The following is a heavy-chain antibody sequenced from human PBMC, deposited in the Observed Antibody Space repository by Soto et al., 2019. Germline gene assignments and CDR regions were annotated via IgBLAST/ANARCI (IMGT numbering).Heavy chain of an antibody. Sequence: QVTLKESGPVLVNPTETLTLTCTVSGFSLSNARMGVSWIRQPPGKALEWLAHIFSNDEKSYSTSLKSRLTISKDTSKSQVVLTMTNMDPVNTATYYCARTYRDFWSELTHIDYWGQGTLVTVSS. CDR3: ARTYRDFWSELTHIDY. CDR1: GFSLSNARMG. J-gene: IGHJ4*02. V-gene: IGHV2-26*01. D-gene: IGHD3-3*01. CDR2: IFSNDEK.